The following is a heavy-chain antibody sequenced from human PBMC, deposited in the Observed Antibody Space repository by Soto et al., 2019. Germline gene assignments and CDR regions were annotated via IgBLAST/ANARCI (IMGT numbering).Heavy chain of an antibody. CDR2: ISYDGSNK. CDR1: GFTFSSYG. Sequence: GGSLRLSCAASGFTFSSYGMHWVRQAPGKGLEWVAVISYDGSNKYYAESVKGRFTISRDNSKNTLYLQMNSLRAEDSAVYYCARDLGSSWYPEYFQHWGQGTLVTVSS. CDR3: ARDLGSSWYPEYFQH. V-gene: IGHV3-30*03. J-gene: IGHJ1*01. D-gene: IGHD6-13*01.